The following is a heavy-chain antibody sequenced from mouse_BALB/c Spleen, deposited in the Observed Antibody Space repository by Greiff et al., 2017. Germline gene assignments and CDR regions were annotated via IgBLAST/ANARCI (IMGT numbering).Heavy chain of an antibody. CDR2: ISDGGSYT. D-gene: IGHD1-2*01. J-gene: IGHJ2*01. V-gene: IGHV5-4*02. Sequence: DVMLVESGGGLVKPGGSLKLSCAASGFTFSDYYMYWVRQTPEKRLEWVATISDGGSYTYYPDSVKGRFTISRDNAKNNLYLQMSSLKSEDTAMYYCARGGTTASDYWGQGTTLTVSS. CDR1: GFTFSDYY. CDR3: ARGGTTASDY.